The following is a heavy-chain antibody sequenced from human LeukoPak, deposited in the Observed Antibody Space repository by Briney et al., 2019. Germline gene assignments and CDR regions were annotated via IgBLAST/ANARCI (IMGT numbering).Heavy chain of an antibody. V-gene: IGHV3-64*01. Sequence: PGGSLRLSCAASGFTFSSYAMHWVRQAPGRGLEYVSAISSNGGSTYYANSVKGRFTISRDNSKNTLYLQMGSLRAEDMAVYYCASHYCSGGSCYPGWIDIWGQGTMVTVSS. CDR1: GFTFSSYA. CDR2: ISSNGGST. CDR3: ASHYCSGGSCYPGWIDI. J-gene: IGHJ3*02. D-gene: IGHD2-15*01.